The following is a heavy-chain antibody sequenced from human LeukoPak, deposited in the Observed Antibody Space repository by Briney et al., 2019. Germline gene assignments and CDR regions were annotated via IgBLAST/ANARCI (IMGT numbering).Heavy chain of an antibody. V-gene: IGHV3-21*01. CDR1: GFTFNTYT. J-gene: IGHJ4*02. CDR2: ISSSSRYI. CDR3: AREDYCSSTLCFLDY. D-gene: IGHD2-2*01. Sequence: GGSLRLSCAASGFTFNTYTVDWVRQAPGKGLEWVSSISSSSRYIYYADSVKGRFTISRDNAKNSLYLQMNSLRAEDTAVYYCAREDYCSSTLCFLDYWGQGTLVTVSS.